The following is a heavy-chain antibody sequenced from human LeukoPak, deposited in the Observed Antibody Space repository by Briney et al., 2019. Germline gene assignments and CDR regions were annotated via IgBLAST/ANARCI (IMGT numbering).Heavy chain of an antibody. CDR3: AREASGWYFDY. V-gene: IGHV3-64*01. Sequence: PGGSLRLSCAASGFTFSSYAMHWVRQAPGKGLEYVSAISSNGGSTYYANSVKGRFTISRDNSKNTLYLQMGSLRAEDMAVYYCAREASGWYFDYWGQGTLVTVSS. CDR1: GFTFSSYA. J-gene: IGHJ4*02. D-gene: IGHD6-19*01. CDR2: ISSNGGST.